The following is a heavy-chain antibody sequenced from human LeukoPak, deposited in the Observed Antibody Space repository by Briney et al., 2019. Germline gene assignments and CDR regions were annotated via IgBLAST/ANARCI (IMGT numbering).Heavy chain of an antibody. V-gene: IGHV3-74*01. Sequence: PGGSMRLSCAASGFTFSSYWMRWVRQAPGKGLVWVSPINSDGSSTSYADSVKGRFTISRDNAKNTLYLQMNSLRAEDTAVYYCARDYRYGEIDYWGQGTLVTVSS. CDR1: GFTFSSYW. CDR2: INSDGSST. J-gene: IGHJ4*02. CDR3: ARDYRYGEIDY. D-gene: IGHD3-16*02.